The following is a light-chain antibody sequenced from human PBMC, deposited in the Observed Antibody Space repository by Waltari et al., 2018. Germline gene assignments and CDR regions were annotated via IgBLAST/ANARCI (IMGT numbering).Light chain of an antibody. J-gene: IGKJ1*01. Sequence: SLVQRDGNIYVHWFQQRAGQSPRRIIYKVSNRDSGVPDKFSGSGSGTDFKLKISRVEAEDVGVYYCMQSTHWPPWTFGQGTRVEIQ. CDR1: SLVQRDGNIY. CDR2: KVS. CDR3: MQSTHWPPWT. V-gene: IGKV2-30*02.